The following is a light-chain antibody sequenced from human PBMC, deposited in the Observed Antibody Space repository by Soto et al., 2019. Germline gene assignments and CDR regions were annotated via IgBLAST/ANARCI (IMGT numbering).Light chain of an antibody. J-gene: IGKJ3*01. CDR2: RAS. CDR1: QSVDTW. V-gene: IGKV1-5*03. CDR3: QRYDTYSAT. Sequence: DIQMTQSPSTLSASVGGRVTITCRASQSVDTWLAWYQQKPGKAPKLLIYRASSLESGVPSRFSGSGSGTEFTLSISSLQPDDFSTYYCQRYDTYSATFGPGTKVDIK.